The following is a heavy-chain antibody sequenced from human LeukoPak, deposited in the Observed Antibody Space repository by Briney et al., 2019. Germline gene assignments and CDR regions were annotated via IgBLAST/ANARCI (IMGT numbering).Heavy chain of an antibody. CDR1: GFTFSSYG. J-gene: IGHJ4*02. V-gene: IGHV3-30*02. Sequence: PGGSLRLSCAASGFTFSSYGMHWVRQAPGKGLEWVAFIRYDGSNKYYADSVKGRFTISRDNSKNTLYLQMNSLRAEDAAVYYCAKDPQGVLWFGEYGIDYWGQGTLVTVSS. CDR2: IRYDGSNK. D-gene: IGHD3-10*01. CDR3: AKDPQGVLWFGEYGIDY.